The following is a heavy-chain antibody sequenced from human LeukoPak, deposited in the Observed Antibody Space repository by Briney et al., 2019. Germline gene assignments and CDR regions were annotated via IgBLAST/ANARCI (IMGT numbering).Heavy chain of an antibody. V-gene: IGHV4-59*11. CDR2: IYYSGST. D-gene: IGHD3-3*01. J-gene: IGHJ6*03. Sequence: SETLSLTCTVSGGSISSHYWSWIRQPPGKGLEWIGYIYYSGSTIYNPSLKSRVTISVDTSKNQFSLKLSSVTAADTAVYYCARDQSGYDFWSGYYYYMDVWGKGTTVTVSS. CDR3: ARDQSGYDFWSGYYYYMDV. CDR1: GGSISSHY.